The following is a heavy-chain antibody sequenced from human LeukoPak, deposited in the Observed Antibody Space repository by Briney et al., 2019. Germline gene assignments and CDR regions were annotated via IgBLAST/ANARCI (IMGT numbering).Heavy chain of an antibody. CDR1: GFTFSSYG. CDR3: ANGYSSGWYRPHYMDV. Sequence: GGSLRLSCAASGFTFSSYGMSWVRQAPGKGLGWVSAISGSGGSTYYADSVKGRFTISRDNSKNTLYLQMNSLRAEDTAVYYCANGYSSGWYRPHYMDVWGKGTTVTISS. J-gene: IGHJ6*03. CDR2: ISGSGGST. D-gene: IGHD6-19*01. V-gene: IGHV3-23*01.